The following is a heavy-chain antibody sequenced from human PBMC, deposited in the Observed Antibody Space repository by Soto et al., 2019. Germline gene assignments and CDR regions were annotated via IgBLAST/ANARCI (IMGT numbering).Heavy chain of an antibody. CDR3: ARGYGSGPGPNPLLDY. D-gene: IGHD3-10*01. J-gene: IGHJ4*02. CDR2: IYYSGST. Sequence: PSETLSLTCTVSGGSISSGDYYWSWIRQPPGKGLEWIGYIYYSGSTYYNPSLKSRVTISVDTSKNQFSLKLSSVTAADTAVYYCARGYGSGPGPNPLLDYWGQGTLVTVSS. V-gene: IGHV4-30-4*01. CDR1: GGSISSGDYY.